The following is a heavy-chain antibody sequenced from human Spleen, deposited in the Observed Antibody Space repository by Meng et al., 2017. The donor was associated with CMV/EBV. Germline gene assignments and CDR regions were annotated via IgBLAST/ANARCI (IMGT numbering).Heavy chain of an antibody. D-gene: IGHD3-10*01. CDR1: GGSFTTYS. CDR3: SRGYGPEGY. V-gene: IGHV4-34*01. Sequence: LSLSCAVDGGSFTTYSWGWVRQPPGKGLEWIGEINHSGTTDYNSSLESRATISVDTSKKQVSLRLTSVTAADTAVYYCSRGYGPEGYWGQGTLVTVSS. CDR2: INHSGTT. J-gene: IGHJ4*02.